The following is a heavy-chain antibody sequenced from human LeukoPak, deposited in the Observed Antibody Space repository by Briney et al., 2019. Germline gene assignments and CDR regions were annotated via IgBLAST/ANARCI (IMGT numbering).Heavy chain of an antibody. CDR1: GVSFSGYY. CDR3: ARHSPVGIFYFDY. D-gene: IGHD1-26*01. V-gene: IGHV4-34*01. CDR2: INHSGST. Sequence: PSETLSLTRAVYGVSFSGYYWSWIRQPPGKGLEWIGEINHSGSTNYNPSLKSRVTISVDTSKNQFSLKLSSVTAADTAVYYCARHSPVGIFYFDYWGQGTLVTVSS. J-gene: IGHJ4*02.